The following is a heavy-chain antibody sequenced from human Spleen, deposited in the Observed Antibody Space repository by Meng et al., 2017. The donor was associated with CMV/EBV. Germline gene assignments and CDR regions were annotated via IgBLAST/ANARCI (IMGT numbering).Heavy chain of an antibody. V-gene: IGHV1-69*10. D-gene: IGHD2-2*01. Sequence: SVKVSCKASGYTFTAHYFNWVRQAPGQGLEWMGGSIPILGIANYAQKFLGRVTITAVKSTSTAYMELSSLRSEDTAVYYCARAAPPRGRACSSTSCYYYYYGMDVWGQGTTVTVSS. CDR2: SIPILGIA. CDR1: GYTFTAHY. CDR3: ARAAPPRGRACSSTSCYYYYYGMDV. J-gene: IGHJ6*02.